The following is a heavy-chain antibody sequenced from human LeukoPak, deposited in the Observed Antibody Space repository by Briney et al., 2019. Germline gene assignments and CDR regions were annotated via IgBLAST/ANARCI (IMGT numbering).Heavy chain of an antibody. V-gene: IGHV3-23*01. J-gene: IGHJ4*02. D-gene: IGHD6-13*01. CDR1: GFTFSTYA. Sequence: PGGSLRLSCAASGFTFSTYAMTWVRQPPGKGLEWVSAISGSGGSTYYANSVKGRFTISRDNSKDTLYLQMNSLRAEDTAVYYCAKDSCIPAGGTEPSDYWGQGTLVTVSS. CDR3: AKDSCIPAGGTEPSDY. CDR2: ISGSGGST.